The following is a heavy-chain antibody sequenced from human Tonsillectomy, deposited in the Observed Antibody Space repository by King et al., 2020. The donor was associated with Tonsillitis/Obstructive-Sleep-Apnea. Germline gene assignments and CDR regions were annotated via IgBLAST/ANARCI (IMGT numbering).Heavy chain of an antibody. CDR2: IVVGSGNT. D-gene: IGHD3-9*01. CDR1: GFTFTSST. J-gene: IGHJ2*01. Sequence: QLVESGPEVKKPGTSVKVSCKASGFTFTSSTVQWVRQARGQRLEWIGWIVVGSGNTNYAQKFQERVTITRAMATSTAYMELSSLRSEDTAVYYCAADPDLTDAPLYWYFDLWGRGTLVTVSS. V-gene: IGHV1-58*01. CDR3: AADPDLTDAPLYWYFDL.